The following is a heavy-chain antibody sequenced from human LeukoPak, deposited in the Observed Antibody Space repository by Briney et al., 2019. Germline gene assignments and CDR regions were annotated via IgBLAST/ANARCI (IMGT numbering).Heavy chain of an antibody. V-gene: IGHV3-21*01. J-gene: IGHJ4*02. CDR1: GFTFSSYS. D-gene: IGHD1-26*01. CDR3: AREVGATIDY. Sequence: GGSLTLSCAASGFTFSSYSMNWVRQAPGKGLEWVSSISSSSSYIYYADSVKGRFTISRDNAKNSLYLQMNSLRAEDTAVYYCAREVGATIDYWGQGTLVTVSS. CDR2: ISSSSSYI.